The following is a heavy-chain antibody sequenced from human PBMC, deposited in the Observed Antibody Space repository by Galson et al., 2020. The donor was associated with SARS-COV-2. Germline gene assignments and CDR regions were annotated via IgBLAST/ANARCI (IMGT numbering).Heavy chain of an antibody. D-gene: IGHD2-2*01. CDR2: IIPIFGTA. CDR3: ARAMWGRSSSYVSDYYYYYMDV. Sequence: SVKVSCKASGGTFSSYAISWVRQAPGQGLEWMGGIIPIFGTANYAQKFQGRVTITADESTSTAYMELSSLRSEDTAVYYCARAMWGRSSSYVSDYYYYYMDVWGKGTT. CDR1: GGTFSSYA. J-gene: IGHJ6*03. V-gene: IGHV1-69*13.